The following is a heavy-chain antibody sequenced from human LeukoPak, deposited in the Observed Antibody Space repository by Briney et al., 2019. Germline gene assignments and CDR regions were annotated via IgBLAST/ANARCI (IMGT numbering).Heavy chain of an antibody. CDR3: ARRSSSSWTIDY. CDR2: IYPGDSDT. J-gene: IGHJ4*02. CDR1: GSSFTTFW. V-gene: IGHV5-51*01. D-gene: IGHD6-13*01. Sequence: RGESLQISCQGSGSSFTTFWVAWVRQMPGKGLEWLGIIYPGDSDTRYSPSFQGQVTISADKSISTAYLQWSSLKASDTAIYYCARRSSSSWTIDYWGQGTLVTVSS.